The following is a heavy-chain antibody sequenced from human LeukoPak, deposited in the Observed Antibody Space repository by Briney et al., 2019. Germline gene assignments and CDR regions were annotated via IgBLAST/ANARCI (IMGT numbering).Heavy chain of an antibody. CDR3: ARAVVVPAARSWFDP. J-gene: IGHJ5*02. Sequence: PSETLSLTCTVSGGSISSSSYYWGWIRQPPGKGLEWIGSIYYSGSTYYNPSLKSRVTISVDTSKNQFSLKLSSVTAADTAVYYCARAVVVPAARSWFDPWGQGTLVNVSS. D-gene: IGHD2-2*01. CDR2: IYYSGST. CDR1: GGSISSSSYY. V-gene: IGHV4-39*07.